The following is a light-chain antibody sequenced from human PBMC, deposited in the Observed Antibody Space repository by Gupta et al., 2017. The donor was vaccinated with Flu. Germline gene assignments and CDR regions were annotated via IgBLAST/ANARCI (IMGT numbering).Light chain of an antibody. J-gene: IGLJ3*02. CDR2: DDS. Sequence: SYVLTQPPSVSVAPGQTARITCGGNNLGTKSVHWYQQKPGQAPVLAVYDDSDRPSGIPERFSGSNSGNTATLTISRVEAGDEADYYCQVWDSSSDHVVFGGGTKVTVL. CDR3: QVWDSSSDHVV. CDR1: NLGTKS. V-gene: IGLV3-21*02.